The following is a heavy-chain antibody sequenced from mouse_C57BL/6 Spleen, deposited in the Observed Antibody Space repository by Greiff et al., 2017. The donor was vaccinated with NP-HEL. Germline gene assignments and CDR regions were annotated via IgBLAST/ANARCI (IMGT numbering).Heavy chain of an antibody. D-gene: IGHD4-1*01. V-gene: IGHV5-4*01. J-gene: IGHJ2*01. CDR3: ARGLGGFDY. CDR1: GFTFSSYA. CDR2: ISDGGSYT. Sequence: EVQVVQSGGGLVKPGGSLKLSCAASGFTFSSYAMSWVRQTPEKRLEWVATISDGGSYTYYPDNVKGRFTIARDNAKNNLYLQMSHLKSEDTAMYYCARGLGGFDYWGQGTTLTVSS.